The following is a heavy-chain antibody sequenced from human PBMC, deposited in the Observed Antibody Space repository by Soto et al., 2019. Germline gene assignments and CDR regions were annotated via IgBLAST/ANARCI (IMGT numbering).Heavy chain of an antibody. V-gene: IGHV3-48*01. CDR3: AIGGYLVVRGVIITQHHVTRDY. CDR2: ISSSSSTI. CDR1: GFTFSRYS. D-gene: IGHD3-10*01. J-gene: IGHJ4*02. Sequence: EVQLVESGGGLVQPGGSLRLSCAASGFTFSRYSMNWVRQAPGKGLEWVSYISSSSSTIYYADSVKGRFTISRDNAKNSLYLQMNSLRAEDTAVYYCAIGGYLVVRGVIITQHHVTRDYWRQGTLVTVSS.